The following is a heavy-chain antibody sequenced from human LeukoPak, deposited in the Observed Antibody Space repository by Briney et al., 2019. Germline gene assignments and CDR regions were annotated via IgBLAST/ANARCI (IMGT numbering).Heavy chain of an antibody. CDR1: GGXISSYY. Sequence: SETLSLTCTVSGGXISSYYWSWIRQPPGKGLEWIGYVYYSGSTNYNPSLKSRVTISVDTSKNQFSLKLSSVIAADTAVYYCARGRPMYYDSSGYPLIYFDYWGQGTLVTVSS. D-gene: IGHD3-22*01. V-gene: IGHV4-59*01. J-gene: IGHJ4*02. CDR3: ARGRPMYYDSSGYPLIYFDY. CDR2: VYYSGST.